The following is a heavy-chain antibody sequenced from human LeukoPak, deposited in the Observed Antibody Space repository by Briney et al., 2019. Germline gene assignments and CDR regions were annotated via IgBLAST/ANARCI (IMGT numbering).Heavy chain of an antibody. Sequence: SETLSLTCTVSGGSISSYYWNWIRQPPGKGLEWIGYIYNSGTIYYSGSTNYNPSLLSRVTMSVDTSKNQFSLKLSSVTAADTAVYYCARDTAPPDLGWFDPWGQGTLVTVSS. CDR3: ARDTAPPDLGWFDP. D-gene: IGHD2-21*02. V-gene: IGHV4-59*12. CDR2: IYNSGTIYYSGST. CDR1: GGSISSYY. J-gene: IGHJ5*02.